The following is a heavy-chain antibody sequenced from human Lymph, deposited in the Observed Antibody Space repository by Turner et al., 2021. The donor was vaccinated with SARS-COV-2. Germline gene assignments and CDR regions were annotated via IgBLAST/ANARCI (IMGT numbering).Heavy chain of an antibody. CDR3: ARHITVFGVAGSLFHP. J-gene: IGHJ5*02. CDR2: IYLCGGT. CDR1: GGSISSSSYY. Sequence: QLQLQESGPGLVKPSETLSLTCIVSGGSISSSSYYWGWIRQPPGKGLEWFGSIYLCGGTGYNPSLKDRGTHSVDTSKNQFSLKLSSVTAADTAFYYRARHITVFGVAGSLFHPWGQGTLVTVSS. D-gene: IGHD3-3*01. V-gene: IGHV4-39*01.